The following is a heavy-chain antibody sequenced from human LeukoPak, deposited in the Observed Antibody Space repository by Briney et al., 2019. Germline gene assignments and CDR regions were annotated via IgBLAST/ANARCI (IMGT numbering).Heavy chain of an antibody. V-gene: IGHV3-23*01. Sequence: GASLRLSCAAAGFTVSSYCMNSVRQAPGKGLEWVSAIGGSGGSTYYADSVKCRFTISRDNSKNPLYLQVSSLTAEEPATYYCAKDLDSVVRGISVFRGQGILVTVSS. J-gene: IGHJ4*02. D-gene: IGHD3-10*01. CDR2: IGGSGGST. CDR3: AKDLDSVVRGISVF. CDR1: GFTVSSYC.